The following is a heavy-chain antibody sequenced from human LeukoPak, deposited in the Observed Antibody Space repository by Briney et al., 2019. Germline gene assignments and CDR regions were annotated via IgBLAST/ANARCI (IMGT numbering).Heavy chain of an antibody. J-gene: IGHJ5*01. Sequence: PSETLSLTCTVSVGSVNNYYWSWIRQPAGEGLEWIGRIHSSGITNYNPSLNSRISISVDKSKIQFSLKLISVTAADTAVYYCARDRCEGYCTSFDSWGQGTLVTVSS. CDR1: VGSVNNYY. CDR3: ARDRCEGYCTSFDS. CDR2: IHSSGIT. V-gene: IGHV4-4*07. D-gene: IGHD2-8*01.